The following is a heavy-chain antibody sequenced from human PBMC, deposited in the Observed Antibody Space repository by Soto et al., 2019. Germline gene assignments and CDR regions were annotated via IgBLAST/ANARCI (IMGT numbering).Heavy chain of an antibody. V-gene: IGHV4-39*01. CDR3: ARSTIAPRLFMYPFDS. Sequence: SETQSLTCTVSGYTLTSSVYYWGWIRQPPGKGLECIGNIYYDGNTYYNPSLKSRVTISLDTSKNQFSLRLNSVTAADTAVYYCARSTIAPRLFMYPFDSWGQGTLVTVSS. CDR1: GYTLTSSVYY. D-gene: IGHD6-6*01. CDR2: IYYDGNT. J-gene: IGHJ4*02.